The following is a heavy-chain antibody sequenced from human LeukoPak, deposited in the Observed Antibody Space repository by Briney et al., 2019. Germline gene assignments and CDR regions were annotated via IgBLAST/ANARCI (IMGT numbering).Heavy chain of an antibody. J-gene: IGHJ4*02. D-gene: IGHD3-3*01. CDR1: GYTFTSYY. V-gene: IGHV1-46*01. CDR2: INPSGGST. CDR3: ARDPYRDFWTEKSFDY. Sequence: GASVTVSCKASGYTFTSYYMHWVRQAPGQGLEWMGIINPSGGSTSYAQKFQGRVTMTRDTSTSTVYMELSSLRSEDTAVYYCARDPYRDFWTEKSFDYWGQGTLVTVSS.